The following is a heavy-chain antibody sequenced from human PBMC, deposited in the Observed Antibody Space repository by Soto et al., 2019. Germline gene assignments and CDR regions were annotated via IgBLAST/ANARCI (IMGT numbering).Heavy chain of an antibody. V-gene: IGHV4-31*03. Sequence: QVQLQESGPGLVKPSQTLSLTCTVSGGSISSDGYYWSWIRQHPGKGLEWIGYIYYSGSTKYNPSLKSRVTISVDTSKNQFSLKLSSVTAADXAVXXXXXXXXXXXXXXXXXXXGQGTLVTVSS. CDR1: GGSISSDGYY. CDR2: IYYSGST. CDR3: XXXXXXXXXXXXXXX. J-gene: IGHJ4*02.